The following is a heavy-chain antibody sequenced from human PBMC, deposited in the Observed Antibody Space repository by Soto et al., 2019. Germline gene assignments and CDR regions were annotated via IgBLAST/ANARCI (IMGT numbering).Heavy chain of an antibody. CDR1: GYIFSDYG. J-gene: IGHJ4*02. V-gene: IGHV1-18*04. Sequence: QVQVMQSGAEAKKPGDSVKVSCKTSGYIFSDYGINWVRQAPGQGLEWMGWISGYSGNANLAQKFQGRVTMTTDKSTRTAYMELRSLRSDDTAVYYCAKRTSGTTWGESDYWGQGTLVTVSS. D-gene: IGHD4-17*01. CDR3: AKRTSGTTWGESDY. CDR2: ISGYSGNA.